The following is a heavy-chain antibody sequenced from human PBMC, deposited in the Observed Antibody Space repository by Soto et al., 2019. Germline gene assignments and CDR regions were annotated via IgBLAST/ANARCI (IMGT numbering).Heavy chain of an antibody. CDR2: IYYSGST. CDR3: ARHFGRVNTYCSGDCS. D-gene: IGHD2-21*02. J-gene: IGHJ4*02. V-gene: IGHV4-39*01. Sequence: QLQLQESGPGLVKPSETLSLTCTVSGGSISSSSYYWGWIRQPPGKGLEWIGSIYYSGSTYYNPSLKGRVTFPVDPSKTQFSLMVSSATAAYTAVYYCARHFGRVNTYCSGDCSWGQGTLCTASS. CDR1: GGSISSSSYY.